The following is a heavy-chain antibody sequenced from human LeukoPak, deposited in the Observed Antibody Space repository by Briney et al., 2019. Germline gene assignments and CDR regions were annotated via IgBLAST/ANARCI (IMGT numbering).Heavy chain of an antibody. CDR2: IYTSGST. V-gene: IGHV4-4*07. D-gene: IGHD6-19*01. CDR1: GGSISSYY. J-gene: IGHJ6*03. Sequence: PSETLSLTCTVSGGSISSYYWSWIRQPAGKGLEWIGRIYTSGSTNYNPSLKSRVTMSVDTSKTQFSLKLSSVTAADTAVYYCARVGAVAAIPYYYYYMDVWGKGTTVTVSS. CDR3: ARVGAVAAIPYYYYYMDV.